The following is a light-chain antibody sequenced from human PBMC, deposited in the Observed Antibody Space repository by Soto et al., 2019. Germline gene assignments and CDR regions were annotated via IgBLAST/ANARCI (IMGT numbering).Light chain of an antibody. J-gene: IGKJ1*01. Sequence: EIVLTQSPGTLSLSPGERATLSCRASQTISSSLSAWYQQKPGQAPRLLISGASSRATGIPDRFSGSGSGTDFTLTISRLEPEDFAVYYCQHYVSSPWTFGQGTKVEIK. CDR2: GAS. CDR1: QTISSSL. V-gene: IGKV3-20*01. CDR3: QHYVSSPWT.